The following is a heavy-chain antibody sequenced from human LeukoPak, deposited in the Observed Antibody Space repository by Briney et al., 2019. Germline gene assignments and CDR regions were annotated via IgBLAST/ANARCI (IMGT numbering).Heavy chain of an antibody. V-gene: IGHV4-4*02. J-gene: IGHJ4*02. Sequence: SETLSLTCAVSGVSISSSSWWSWVRQPPGKGLEWIGEIYHTGNTDYSPSLKSRVTISVDKSKNQFSLNLISVTAADTAVYYCARDIYFFGSGTYYKYYFDYWGQGALVTVSS. CDR1: GVSISSSSW. D-gene: IGHD3-10*01. CDR2: IYHTGNT. CDR3: ARDIYFFGSGTYYKYYFDY.